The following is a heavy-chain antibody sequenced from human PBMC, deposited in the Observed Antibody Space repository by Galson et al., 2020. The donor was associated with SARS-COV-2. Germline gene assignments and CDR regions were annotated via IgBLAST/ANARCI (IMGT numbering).Heavy chain of an antibody. J-gene: IGHJ4*02. Sequence: GGSLRLSCAASGFTFSSFAMSWVRQAPGKGLEWVSSISGGGGSTYYVDSVKGRFTSSRDNSKTTLYLQMRSLRAEDTAVYFCARDLECSGGTCYGGFDRWGQGTLVTVSS. V-gene: IGHV3-23*01. D-gene: IGHD2-15*01. CDR1: GFTFSSFA. CDR3: ARDLECSGGTCYGGFDR. CDR2: ISGGGGST.